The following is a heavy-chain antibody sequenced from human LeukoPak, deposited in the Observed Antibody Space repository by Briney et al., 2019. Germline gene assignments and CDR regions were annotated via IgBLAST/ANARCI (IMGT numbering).Heavy chain of an antibody. CDR2: IYTSGST. D-gene: IGHD3-10*01. CDR1: GGSISSGSYY. J-gene: IGHJ4*02. Sequence: PSETLSLTCTVSGGSISSGSYYWSWIRQPAGKGLEWIGRIYTSGSTNYNPSLKSRVTISVDTSKNQFSLKLSSVTAADTAVYYCARGGGSGSYYNRRYFDYWGQGTLVTVSS. CDR3: ARGGGSGSYYNRRYFDY. V-gene: IGHV4-61*02.